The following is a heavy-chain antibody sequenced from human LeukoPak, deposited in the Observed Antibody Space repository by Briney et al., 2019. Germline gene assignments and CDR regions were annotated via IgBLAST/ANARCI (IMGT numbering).Heavy chain of an antibody. CDR2: IYYSGST. CDR3: AHGTYGDAFDI. V-gene: IGHV4-31*03. D-gene: IGHD1-1*01. Sequence: SETLSLTRTVSGGSISSGGYYWSWIRQHPGKGLEWIGYIYYSGSTFYNPSLKSRVTISVDTSKNQFSLRLSSVTAADTAVYYCAHGTYGDAFDIWGQGTMVTVSS. J-gene: IGHJ3*02. CDR1: GGSISSGGYY.